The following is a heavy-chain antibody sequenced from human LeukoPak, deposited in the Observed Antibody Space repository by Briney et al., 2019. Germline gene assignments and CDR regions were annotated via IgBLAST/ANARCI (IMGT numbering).Heavy chain of an antibody. Sequence: SVKVSCKASGGTFSSYALSWVRQAHGQGLDCMGRIIPIFGTANYAQKFQGRVTITADESTSTAYMELSSLRSEDTAVYYCARAGEVRTIFGVSWVYWGQGTLVTVSS. CDR3: ARAGEVRTIFGVSWVY. CDR2: IIPIFGTA. D-gene: IGHD3-3*01. CDR1: GGTFSSYA. J-gene: IGHJ4*02. V-gene: IGHV1-69*13.